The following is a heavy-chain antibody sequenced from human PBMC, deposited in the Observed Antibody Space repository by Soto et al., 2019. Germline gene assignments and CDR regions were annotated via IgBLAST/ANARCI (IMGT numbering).Heavy chain of an antibody. Sequence: GGSLRLSCAASGFTFSSYGMHWVRQAPGKGLEWVAVILYDRSNKYYADSVKGRFTISRDNSKNTLYLQMNSLRAEDTAVYYCAKDRGALRWSEEHYYFDYWGQGTLVTVSS. CDR1: GFTFSSYG. D-gene: IGHD4-17*01. J-gene: IGHJ4*02. V-gene: IGHV3-30*18. CDR2: ILYDRSNK. CDR3: AKDRGALRWSEEHYYFDY.